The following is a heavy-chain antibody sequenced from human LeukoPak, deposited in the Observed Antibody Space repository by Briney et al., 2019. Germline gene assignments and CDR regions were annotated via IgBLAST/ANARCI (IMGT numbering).Heavy chain of an antibody. CDR3: AADLGYCSGGSCYYYYGMDV. CDR1: GYTFTSYY. Sequence: ASVKVSCKASGYTFTSYYMHWVRQAPGQGLEWMGIINPSGGSTSYARKFQGRVTITRDMSTSTAYMELSSLRSEDTAVYYCAADLGYCSGGSCYYYYGMDVWGQGTTVTVSS. J-gene: IGHJ6*02. V-gene: IGHV1-46*01. D-gene: IGHD2-15*01. CDR2: INPSGGST.